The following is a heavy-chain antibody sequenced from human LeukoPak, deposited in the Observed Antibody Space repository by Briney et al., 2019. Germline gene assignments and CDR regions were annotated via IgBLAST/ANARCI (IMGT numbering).Heavy chain of an antibody. D-gene: IGHD3-10*02. V-gene: IGHV3-48*03. CDR2: ISSSGSTI. CDR1: GFTFSSYE. J-gene: IGHJ6*04. Sequence: GGSLRLSCAASGFTFSSYEMNWVRRAPGKGLEWVSYISSSGSTIYYADSVKGRFTISRDNAKNSLYLQLNSLRAEDTAVYYCAELGITMIGGVWGKGTTVTISS. CDR3: AELGITMIGGV.